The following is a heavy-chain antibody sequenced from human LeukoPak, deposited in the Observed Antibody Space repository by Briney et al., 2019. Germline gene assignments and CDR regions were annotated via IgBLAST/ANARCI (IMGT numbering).Heavy chain of an antibody. V-gene: IGHV3-21*03. CDR2: ISSSGSYI. CDR1: RFTFRSYS. J-gene: IGHJ5*02. Sequence: PGGSLRLSCAASRFTFRSYSMNGVRQAPGKGREWGSSISSSGSYIYYADSVNGRFTIFRDTAKNSLYLQMNSLRVEDTAIYFCARDRDSSGLYGGADLWGQGVLVTVSA. D-gene: IGHD6-19*01. CDR3: ARDRDSSGLYGGADL.